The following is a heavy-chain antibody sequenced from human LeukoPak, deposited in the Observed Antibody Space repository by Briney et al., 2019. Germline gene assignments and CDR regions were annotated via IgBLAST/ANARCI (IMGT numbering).Heavy chain of an antibody. CDR2: ISGSGGST. V-gene: IGHV3-23*01. D-gene: IGHD5-18*01. CDR3: ATGYTYGPRRDY. Sequence: PGGSLRLSCAASGFTFSSYAMSWVRQAPGKGLEWVSAISGSGGSTYYADSVKGRFTISRDNSKNTLYLQVNSLRAEDTAVYYCATGYTYGPRRDYWGQGTLVTVSS. CDR1: GFTFSSYA. J-gene: IGHJ4*02.